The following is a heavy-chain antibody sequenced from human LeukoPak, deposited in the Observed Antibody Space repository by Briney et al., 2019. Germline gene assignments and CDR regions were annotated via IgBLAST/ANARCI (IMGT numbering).Heavy chain of an antibody. CDR1: GGSISSGGYS. V-gene: IGHV4-30-2*01. CDR3: ARRPVAYGSGEDAFDI. Sequence: SETLSLTCAVSGGSISSGGYSWSWIRQPPGKGLEWIGYIYHSGSTYYNPSLKSRVTISVDRSKNQFSLKLSSVTAADTAVYYCARRPVAYGSGEDAFDIWGQGTMVTVSS. D-gene: IGHD3-10*01. CDR2: IYHSGST. J-gene: IGHJ3*02.